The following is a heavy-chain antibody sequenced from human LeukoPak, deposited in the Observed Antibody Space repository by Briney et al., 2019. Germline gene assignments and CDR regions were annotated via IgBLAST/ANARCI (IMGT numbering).Heavy chain of an antibody. J-gene: IGHJ4*02. CDR2: IKQDGSER. V-gene: IGHV3-7*05. CDR3: ARGWQGMWLFDQ. D-gene: IGHD3-22*01. CDR1: GLTFSSYW. Sequence: GGSLRLSCAAPGLTFSSYWMNWVRQGPRKGLEWVANIKQDGSERYYVDSVKGRFTISRDNAKKLLSLQMNSLRGDDTAVYYCARGWQGMWLFDQWGQGTLVTVAS.